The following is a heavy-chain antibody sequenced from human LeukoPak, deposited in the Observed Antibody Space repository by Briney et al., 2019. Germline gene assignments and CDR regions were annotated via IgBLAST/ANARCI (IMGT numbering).Heavy chain of an antibody. CDR1: GYTFTGYY. CDR3: ARDSDSSGWYWINWFDP. CDR2: INPNSGGT. D-gene: IGHD6-19*01. Sequence: ASVEVSCKAPGYTFTGYYMHWVRQAPGQGLEWMGWINPNSGGTNYAQKFQGRVTMTRDTSISTAYMELSRLRSDDTAVYYCARDSDSSGWYWINWFDPWGQGTLVTVSS. J-gene: IGHJ5*02. V-gene: IGHV1-2*02.